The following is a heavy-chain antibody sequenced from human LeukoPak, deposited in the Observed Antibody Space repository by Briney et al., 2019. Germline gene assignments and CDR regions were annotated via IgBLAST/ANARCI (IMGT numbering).Heavy chain of an antibody. J-gene: IGHJ4*02. CDR2: INPNSVAT. CDR3: ARVKKLMPELEF. Sequence: GASVKVSCKSSGYTFADYFIHWVRQAPGQGLDWIGWINPNSVATKYAQKLQSMVSMTRDTSINTAYMDMTNLRSEDTAMFYCARVKKLMPELEFWGQGTLVTASS. V-gene: IGHV1-2*02. CDR1: GYTFADYF. D-gene: IGHD2-2*01.